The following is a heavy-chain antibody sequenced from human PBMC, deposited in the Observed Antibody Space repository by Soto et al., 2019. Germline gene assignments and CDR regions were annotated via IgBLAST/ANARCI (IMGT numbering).Heavy chain of an antibody. CDR3: ARDLTGPGERSGWYVFGY. CDR2: ISYDGSNK. CDR1: GFTFSSYA. J-gene: IGHJ4*02. V-gene: IGHV3-30-3*01. D-gene: IGHD6-19*01. Sequence: VGSLRLSCASSGFTFSSYAMHWVRHSPGKGLEWVAVISYDGSNKYYADSVKGRFTISRDNSKNTLYLQMNSLRAEDTAVYYCARDLTGPGERSGWYVFGYWGQGTLVTVSS.